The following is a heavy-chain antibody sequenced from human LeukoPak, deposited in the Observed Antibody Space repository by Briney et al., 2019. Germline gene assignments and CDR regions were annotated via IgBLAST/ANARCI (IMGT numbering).Heavy chain of an antibody. CDR3: ARIEAVTRGYNHAYYFDY. D-gene: IGHD5-18*01. CDR1: GGSISSDIYY. Sequence: SETLSLTCTVSGGSISSDIYYWSWIRQPPGKGLEWIGYIYYSGTSNYNPSLKSRVSISVDTSKNQFSLKLSSVTAADTAVYYCARIEAVTRGYNHAYYFDYWGQGTLVTVSS. J-gene: IGHJ4*02. CDR2: IYYSGTS. V-gene: IGHV4-61*01.